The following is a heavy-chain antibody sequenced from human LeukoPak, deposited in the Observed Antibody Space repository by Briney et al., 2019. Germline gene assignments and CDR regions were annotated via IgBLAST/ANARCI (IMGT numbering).Heavy chain of an antibody. CDR3: ARDRYDIYYYYGMDV. CDR2: INHSGST. D-gene: IGHD2-2*01. CDR1: GGSFSGYY. Sequence: TSETLSLTCAVYGGSFSGYYWSWIRQPPGKGLEWIGEINHSGSTNYNPSLKSRVTISVDTSKNQFSLKLSSVTAADTAVYYCARDRYDIYYYYGMDVWGQGTTVTVSS. V-gene: IGHV4-34*01. J-gene: IGHJ6*02.